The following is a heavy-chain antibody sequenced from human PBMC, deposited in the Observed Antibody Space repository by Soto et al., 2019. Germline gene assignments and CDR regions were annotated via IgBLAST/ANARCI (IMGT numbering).Heavy chain of an antibody. CDR3: ARGRPSYYYYYMDV. Sequence: QVQLVQSGAEVKKPGASVKVSCKASGYTFSSYDMNWVRQATGQGLEWMGWMNPNSGNTGYAKKFQGRVTMTRNTSISTAYMELSSLRSEDTAVYYCARGRPSYYYYYMDVWGKGTTVTVSS. V-gene: IGHV1-8*01. CDR1: GYTFSSYD. J-gene: IGHJ6*03. CDR2: MNPNSGNT.